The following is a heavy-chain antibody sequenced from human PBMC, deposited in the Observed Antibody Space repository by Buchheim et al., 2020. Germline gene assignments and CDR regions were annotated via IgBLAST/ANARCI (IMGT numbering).Heavy chain of an antibody. D-gene: IGHD3-10*01. CDR2: VYYSGNT. Sequence: QVQLQESGPGLVKPSQTLSLTCTVSGGSISSGGYYWSWIRQHPGEGLEWIGYVYYSGNTYYNPSLKSRVTISVDTSKNQFSVKLNSVTAADTAVYYCAGDTYYYASGKESYYYGMDVWGQGTT. CDR3: AGDTYYYASGKESYYYGMDV. CDR1: GGSISSGGYY. J-gene: IGHJ6*02. V-gene: IGHV4-31*03.